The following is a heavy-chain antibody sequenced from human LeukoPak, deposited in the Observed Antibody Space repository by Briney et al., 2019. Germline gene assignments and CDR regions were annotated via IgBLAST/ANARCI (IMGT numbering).Heavy chain of an antibody. Sequence: SETLSLTCTVSGGSISSYYWIWIRQPPGKELDWIGYIYYIGSTNYNPSLKSRVTISVDTSKNQVSLKLSSVTAADTAVYYCARGVSYYDSSGYYNEYFQHWGQGTLVTVSS. CDR1: GGSISSYY. J-gene: IGHJ1*01. V-gene: IGHV4-59*08. CDR2: IYYIGST. D-gene: IGHD3-22*01. CDR3: ARGVSYYDSSGYYNEYFQH.